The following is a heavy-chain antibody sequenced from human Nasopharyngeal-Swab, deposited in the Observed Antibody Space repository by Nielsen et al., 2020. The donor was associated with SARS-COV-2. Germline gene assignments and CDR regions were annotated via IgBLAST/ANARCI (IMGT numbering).Heavy chain of an antibody. CDR3: AQRGTMIGGYFDY. J-gene: IGHJ4*02. CDR1: GGSISSGSHY. CDR2: IFSSGST. D-gene: IGHD3-22*01. V-gene: IGHV4-61*09. Sequence: SETLSLTCTVSGGSISSGSHYWNWIRQPAGKGLEWIGHIFSSGSTNYNPSLKSRVTISVDTSKNQFSLKLSSVTAADTAVYYCAQRGTMIGGYFDYWGQGTLVTVSS.